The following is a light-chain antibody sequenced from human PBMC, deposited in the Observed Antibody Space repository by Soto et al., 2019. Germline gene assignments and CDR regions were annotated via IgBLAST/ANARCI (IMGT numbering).Light chain of an antibody. V-gene: IGLV2-23*01. J-gene: IGLJ2*01. CDR1: SSDVGAYNR. CDR3: CSYAGSRTFV. CDR2: EGT. Sequence: QSALSQPASVSGSPEQSITISCTGTSSDVGAYNRVSWYQQLPGKAPRLIIYEGTKRPSGISHRFSGSKSDNTASLTISGLRAEDEAHYHCCSYAGSRTFVFGGGTKVTVL.